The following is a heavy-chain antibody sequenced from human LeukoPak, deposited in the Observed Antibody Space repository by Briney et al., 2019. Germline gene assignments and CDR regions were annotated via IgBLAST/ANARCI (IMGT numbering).Heavy chain of an antibody. D-gene: IGHD3-9*01. J-gene: IGHJ4*02. CDR1: GFTFSSYG. Sequence: GGSLRLSCAASGFTFSSYGMHWVRQAPGEGLEWVAVISYDGSNKYYADSVKGRFTISRDNSKNTLYLQMNSLRAEDTAVYYCAKGYDILTGYYSPGDYWGQGTLVTVSS. CDR3: AKGYDILTGYYSPGDY. V-gene: IGHV3-30*18. CDR2: ISYDGSNK.